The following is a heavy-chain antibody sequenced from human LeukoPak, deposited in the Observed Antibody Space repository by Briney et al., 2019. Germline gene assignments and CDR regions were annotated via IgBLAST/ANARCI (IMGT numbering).Heavy chain of an antibody. CDR2: INHSGST. D-gene: IGHD5-12*01. CDR3: ARGWLLDS. CDR1: SGSFSGYY. J-gene: IGHJ4*02. Sequence: SETLSLTCAVYSGSFSGYYWSCIRQPPGKGLEWIGEINHSGSTNYNPSLKSRLTISVDTSKSQFSLKLSSVTAADTAVYYCARGWLLDSWGQGTLVTVSS. V-gene: IGHV4-34*01.